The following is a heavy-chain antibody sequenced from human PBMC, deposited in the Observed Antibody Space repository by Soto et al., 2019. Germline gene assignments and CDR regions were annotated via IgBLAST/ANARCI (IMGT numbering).Heavy chain of an antibody. Sequence: GESLKISCAASGFTFSSYWMHWVRQAPGKGLVWVSRINSDGSSTSYADSVKGRFTISRDNAKNTLYLQMNSLRAEDTAVYYCARVTYYDFWSGYYIDYWGQGTLVTVSS. CDR1: GFTFSSYW. CDR2: INSDGSST. D-gene: IGHD3-3*01. J-gene: IGHJ4*02. V-gene: IGHV3-74*01. CDR3: ARVTYYDFWSGYYIDY.